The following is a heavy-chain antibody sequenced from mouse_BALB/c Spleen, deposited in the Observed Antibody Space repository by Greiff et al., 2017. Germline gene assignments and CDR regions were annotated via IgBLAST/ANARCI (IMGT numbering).Heavy chain of an antibody. CDR3: ARGDYVYAMDY. CDR2: IWGDGST. CDR1: GFSLTGYG. V-gene: IGHV2-6-7*01. Sequence: VMLVESGPGLVAPSQSLSITCTVSGFSLTGYGVNWVRQPPGKGLEWLGMIWGDGSTDYNSDLKSRLSISKDNSKSQVFLKMNSLQTDDTARYYCARGDYVYAMDYWGQGTSVTVSS. J-gene: IGHJ4*01. D-gene: IGHD2-4*01.